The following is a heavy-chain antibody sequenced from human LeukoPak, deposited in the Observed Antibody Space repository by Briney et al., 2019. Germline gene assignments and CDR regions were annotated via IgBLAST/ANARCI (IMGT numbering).Heavy chain of an antibody. CDR2: IYYSGST. D-gene: IGHD2-21*02. Sequence: PSETLSLTCTVSGGSISSSSYYWGWIRQPPGKGLEWIGTIYYSGSTYYNPSLKSRVTISVDTSKNQFSLKLSSVTAADTALYYCVRLGCCGGDCSQGYYFYFMDVWGKGTTVTVSS. CDR1: GGSISSSSYY. J-gene: IGHJ6*03. CDR3: VRLGCCGGDCSQGYYFYFMDV. V-gene: IGHV4-39*01.